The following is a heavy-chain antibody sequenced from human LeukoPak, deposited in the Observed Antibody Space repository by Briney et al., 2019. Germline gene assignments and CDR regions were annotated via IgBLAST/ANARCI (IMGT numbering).Heavy chain of an antibody. CDR1: GFTFDDYA. J-gene: IGHJ4*02. CDR3: AKSSGWLFGY. Sequence: GRSLRLSCADSGFTFDDYAMHWVRQAPGKGLEWVSAISGSGGSTYYADSVKGRFTISRDNSKNTLYLQMNSLRAEDTAVYYCAKSSGWLFGYWGQGTLVTVSS. D-gene: IGHD6-19*01. CDR2: ISGSGGST. V-gene: IGHV3-23*01.